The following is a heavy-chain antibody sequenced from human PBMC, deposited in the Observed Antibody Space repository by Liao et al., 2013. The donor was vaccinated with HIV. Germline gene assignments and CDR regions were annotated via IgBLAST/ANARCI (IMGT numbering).Heavy chain of an antibody. CDR2: IYYSGST. D-gene: IGHD6-13*01. J-gene: IGHJ2*01. Sequence: QVQLQESGPGLVKPSQTLSLTCTVSGGSISSGDYYWSWIRQPPGKGLEWIGYIYYSGSTYYNPSLKSRVTISVDTSKNQFSLKLSSVTAADTAVYYCARETKDMQQLVPNWYFDLWGLAPWSLSP. CDR3: ARETKDMQQLVPNWYFDL. V-gene: IGHV4-30-4*08. CDR1: GGSISSGDYY.